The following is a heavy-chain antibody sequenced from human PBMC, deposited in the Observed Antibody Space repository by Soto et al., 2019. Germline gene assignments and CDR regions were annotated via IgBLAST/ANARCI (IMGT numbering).Heavy chain of an antibody. CDR3: AKGRGTLWVGELLN. Sequence: EVQLLESGGGLVQPGGSLRLSCAASGFTFNNYAMTWVRQAPGKGLEWVSAISGSGGSPHYADSVKGRFTISRDNSKKKLNLQMNRLGGDGTAVYYCAKGRGTLWVGELLNWGQGTPVTVSS. J-gene: IGHJ4*02. CDR2: ISGSGGSP. CDR1: GFTFNNYA. D-gene: IGHD3-10*01. V-gene: IGHV3-23*01.